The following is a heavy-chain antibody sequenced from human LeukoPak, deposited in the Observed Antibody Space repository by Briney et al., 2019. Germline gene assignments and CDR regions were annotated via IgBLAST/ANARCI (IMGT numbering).Heavy chain of an antibody. CDR1: GGAITGFY. V-gene: IGHV4-4*07. CDR2: VYSSGTT. J-gene: IGHJ6*04. CDR3: ARGKSGPGFSHYYMDV. D-gene: IGHD3-10*01. Sequence: SETLSLTCTVSGGAITGFYWSWVRQPAGKGLEWVGRVYSSGTTTANPSLKSRVTMSADTSKNQFSLNLRSVTAADTAVYYCARGKSGPGFSHYYMDVWGSGTTVTVSS.